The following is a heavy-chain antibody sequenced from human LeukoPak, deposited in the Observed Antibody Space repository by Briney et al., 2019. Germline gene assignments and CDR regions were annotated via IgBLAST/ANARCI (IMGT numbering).Heavy chain of an antibody. Sequence: GGSLRLSCATSGFPFSSNYMMWVRQAPGKGLEWVSYISSSGSTIYYADSVKGRFTISRDNAKNSLYLQMNSLRAEDTAVYYCARDASGYSSSWYSLDYYYYMDVWGKGTTVTVSS. D-gene: IGHD6-13*01. V-gene: IGHV3-48*04. CDR1: GFPFSSNY. J-gene: IGHJ6*03. CDR3: ARDASGYSSSWYSLDYYYYMDV. CDR2: ISSSGSTI.